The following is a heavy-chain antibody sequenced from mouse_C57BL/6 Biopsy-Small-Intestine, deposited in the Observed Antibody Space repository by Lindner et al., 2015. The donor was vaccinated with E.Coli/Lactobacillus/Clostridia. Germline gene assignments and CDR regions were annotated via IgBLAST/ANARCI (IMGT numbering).Heavy chain of an antibody. CDR1: GFSLTSYG. CDR2: IWGVGST. CDR3: ACHRPDMSHYVGTMDY. V-gene: IGHV2-6*01. J-gene: IGHJ4*01. Sequence: VQLQESGPGLVAPSQSLSITCTVSGFSLTSYGVEWVRQSPGKGLEWLGVIWGVGSTNYNSALKSRLSISKDNSKRQVSLKMNSLQTDDSAMYYCACHRPDMSHYVGTMDYWGQGTSVTVSS. D-gene: IGHD1-1*01.